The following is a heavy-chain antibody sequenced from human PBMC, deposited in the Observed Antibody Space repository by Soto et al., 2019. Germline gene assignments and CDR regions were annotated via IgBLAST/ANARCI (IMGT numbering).Heavy chain of an antibody. CDR3: AGRSGSSDY. J-gene: IGHJ4*02. CDR2: ISYDEIDK. V-gene: IGHV3-30*04. Sequence: QVQLVESGGGVVQPGRSLRLSCAASGFTFSNYTMHWVRQAPGRGLEWVALISYDEIDKYFEDAVKGRFTISRDNSKKTLYLQMDSLRAEDTAVYYCAGRSGSSDYWGRGTLVTVSS. CDR1: GFTFSNYT. D-gene: IGHD3-10*01.